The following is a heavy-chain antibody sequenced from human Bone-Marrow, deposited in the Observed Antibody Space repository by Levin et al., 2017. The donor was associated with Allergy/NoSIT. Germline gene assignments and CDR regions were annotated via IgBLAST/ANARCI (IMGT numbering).Heavy chain of an antibody. CDR3: TSPHCDDNYWSGYYTSTC. CDR1: GFTFRTYT. J-gene: IGHJ4*01. D-gene: IGHD3-3*01. CDR2: ISVSSTYT. V-gene: IGHV3-21*06. Sequence: GGSLRLSCAASGFTFRTYTMTWVRLAPGKGLEWVSSISVSSTYTYYADSVKGRFTISRDDAKNSLYLHMNSLRVEDSAVYYCTSPHCDDNYWSGYYTSTCWRHGTRVTGSS.